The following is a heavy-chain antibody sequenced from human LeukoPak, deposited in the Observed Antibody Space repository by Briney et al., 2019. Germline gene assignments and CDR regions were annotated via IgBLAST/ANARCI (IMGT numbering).Heavy chain of an antibody. V-gene: IGHV3-21*01. D-gene: IGHD3-10*01. Sequence: PGGSLRLSCAASGFTFSRYSMNWVRQAPGKGLEWVSSISSSSSYIYYADSVKGRFTISRDNAKNSLYLQMNSLRAEDTAVYYCARGGWGFGETFFDYWGQGTLVTVSS. CDR3: ARGGWGFGETFFDY. J-gene: IGHJ4*02. CDR2: ISSSSSYI. CDR1: GFTFSRYS.